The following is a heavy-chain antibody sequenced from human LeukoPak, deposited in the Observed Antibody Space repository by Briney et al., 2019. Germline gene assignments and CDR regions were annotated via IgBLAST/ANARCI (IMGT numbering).Heavy chain of an antibody. D-gene: IGHD2-2*01. CDR2: IRSKAYGGTI. CDR3: SRDGHCTSSSCFPQNYYFYGMDV. Sequence: GGSLRLSCTAAGFTFGDYAVSWVRQAPGKGLEWVGFIRSKAYGGTIEYAASVKGRFTISRDDSKSIAYLQMNSLKTEDTAVYYCSRDGHCTSSSCFPQNYYFYGMDVWGHGTTVTVSS. CDR1: GFTFGDYA. J-gene: IGHJ6*02. V-gene: IGHV3-49*04.